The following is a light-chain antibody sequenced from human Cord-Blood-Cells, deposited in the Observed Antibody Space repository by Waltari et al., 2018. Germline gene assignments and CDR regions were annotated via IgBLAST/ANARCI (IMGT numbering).Light chain of an antibody. CDR3: QQYNSYSYT. V-gene: IGKV1-5*03. CDR1: QSISSW. CDR2: QAS. J-gene: IGKJ2*01. Sequence: DIQMTQSPSTLSASAGDRVSITCRASQSISSWLAWYQQKPGKAPKLLIYQASSLESVIPSRFSGSGSGTEFTLTISSLQPDDFATYYCQQYNSYSYTFGQGTKLEIK.